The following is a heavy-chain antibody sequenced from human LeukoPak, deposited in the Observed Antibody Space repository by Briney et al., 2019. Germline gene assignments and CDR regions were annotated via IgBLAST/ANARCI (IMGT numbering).Heavy chain of an antibody. J-gene: IGHJ2*01. V-gene: IGHV4-61*02. D-gene: IGHD6-19*01. CDR1: GYSISSGYY. CDR3: ARSPRIAVAGPRNWYFDL. Sequence: SETLSLTCTVSGYSISSGYYWSWIRQPAGQGLEWIGRIYTSGSTNYNPSLKSRVTISVDTSKNQFSLKLSSVIAADTAVYYCARSPRIAVAGPRNWYFDLWGRGTLVTVSS. CDR2: IYTSGST.